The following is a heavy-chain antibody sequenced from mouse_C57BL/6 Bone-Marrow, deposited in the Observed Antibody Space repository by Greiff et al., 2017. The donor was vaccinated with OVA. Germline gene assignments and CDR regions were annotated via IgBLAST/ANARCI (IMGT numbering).Heavy chain of an antibody. V-gene: IGHV14-2*01. CDR1: GFNIKDYY. CDR3: ARGKGFITTVVDYFDY. D-gene: IGHD1-1*01. Sequence: EVQLQESGAELVKPGASVKLSCTASGFNIKDYYMHWVKQRTEQGLEWIGRIDPEDGETKYAPKFQGKATITADTSSNTAYLQLSSLTSEDTAVYYCARGKGFITTVVDYFDYWGQGTTLTVSS. J-gene: IGHJ2*01. CDR2: IDPEDGET.